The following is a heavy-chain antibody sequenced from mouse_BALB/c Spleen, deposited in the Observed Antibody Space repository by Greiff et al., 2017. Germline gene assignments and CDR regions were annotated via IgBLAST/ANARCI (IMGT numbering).Heavy chain of an antibody. V-gene: IGHV1-7*01. CDR1: GYTFTSYW. J-gene: IGHJ4*01. CDR2: INPSTGYT. Sequence: QVQLQQSGAELAKPGASVKMSCKASGYTFTSYWMHWVKQRPGQGLEWIGYINPSTGYTEYNQKFKDKATLTADKSSSTTYMQLSSLTSEDSAVYYCLCGDYWGQGTSVTVSS. CDR3: LCGDY. D-gene: IGHD6-5*01.